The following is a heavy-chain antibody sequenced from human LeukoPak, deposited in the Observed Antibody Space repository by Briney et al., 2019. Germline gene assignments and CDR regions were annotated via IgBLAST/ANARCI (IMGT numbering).Heavy chain of an antibody. D-gene: IGHD3-9*01. CDR1: AGSISDYY. CDR3: ARAPRDYELLTGYENPMSYYGLDI. CDR2: IYYSGST. J-gene: IGHJ6*02. Sequence: SETLSLTCTVSAGSISDYYWSWIRQPPGKGLECIGYIYYSGSTYYNPSLRSRVTISVDTSKNQFSLKLNSVTAADTAVYYCARAPRDYELLTGYENPMSYYGLDIWGPGTTVTVSS. V-gene: IGHV4-59*01.